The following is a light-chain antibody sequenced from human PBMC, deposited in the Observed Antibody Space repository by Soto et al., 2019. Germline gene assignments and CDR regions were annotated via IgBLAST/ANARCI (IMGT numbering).Light chain of an antibody. V-gene: IGKV3-20*01. CDR3: QLYGDSPMYT. CDR1: QSVSSSY. J-gene: IGKJ2*01. CDR2: GAS. Sequence: EIVLTQSPGTLSLSPGERATLSCRASQSVSSSYLAWYQQKPGQAPRLLIYGASSRATGIPDRFSGSGSGTDFTLTISRLEPEDFAVYYCQLYGDSPMYTFGLGTKVDIK.